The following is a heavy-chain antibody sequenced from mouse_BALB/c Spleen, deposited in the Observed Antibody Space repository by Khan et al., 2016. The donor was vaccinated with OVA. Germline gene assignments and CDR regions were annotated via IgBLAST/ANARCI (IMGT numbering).Heavy chain of an antibody. CDR2: IDPYIGGT. Sequence: VQLQQSGPELMKPGTSVKISCKASGYSFTTYYIHWVMQSHGKSLEWIGYIDPYIGGTGYNQKFKNKATLTVDNSSSTAYVELRSLTSEDSAVYYCSSYDYYYFDYWGQGTTLTVSS. CDR3: SSYDYYYFDY. J-gene: IGHJ2*01. CDR1: GYSFTTYY. V-gene: IGHV1S29*02. D-gene: IGHD2-4*01.